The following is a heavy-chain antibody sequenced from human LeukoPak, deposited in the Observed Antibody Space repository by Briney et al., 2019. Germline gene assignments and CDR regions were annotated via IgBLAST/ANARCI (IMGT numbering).Heavy chain of an antibody. CDR1: GIIITSYW. J-gene: IGHJ4*02. D-gene: IGHD3-16*01. CDR2: ISGSGGST. Sequence: GGSLRLSCAASGIIITSYWMSWVRQTPGKGLEWVSAISGSGGSTYYADSVKGRFTISRDNSKNTLYLQMNSLRAEDTAVYYCAKDGGLFFSIDYWGQGTLVTVSS. CDR3: AKDGGLFFSIDY. V-gene: IGHV3-23*01.